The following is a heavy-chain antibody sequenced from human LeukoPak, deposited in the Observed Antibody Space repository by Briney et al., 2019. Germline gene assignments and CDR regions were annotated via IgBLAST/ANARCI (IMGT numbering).Heavy chain of an antibody. CDR2: IYSGGSP. V-gene: IGHV3-53*01. D-gene: IGHD3-22*01. J-gene: IGHJ3*01. CDR3: ARDGADNSGYYFGSL. Sequence: GRSLRLSCAASGFTVRSSYMSWVRQAPGKGLEWVSVIYSGGSPDYADSAKGRFTISTDNSKNTLYLQMNSLRVEDTAVYYCARDGADNSGYYFGSLWGQGTVVTVSS. CDR1: GFTVRSSY.